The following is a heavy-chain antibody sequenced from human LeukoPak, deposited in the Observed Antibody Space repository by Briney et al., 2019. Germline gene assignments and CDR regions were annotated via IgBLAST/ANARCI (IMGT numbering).Heavy chain of an antibody. V-gene: IGHV1-18*01. Sequence: ASVKVSCKASGYTFTSYGISWVRQAPGQGLEWMGWISAYNGNTNFAQKLQDRVTMTTDTSTSTAYMELRSLRSDDTAVYYCARASRERQSNWFDPWGQGTLVTVSS. D-gene: IGHD1-26*01. CDR3: ARASRERQSNWFDP. CDR1: GYTFTSYG. J-gene: IGHJ5*02. CDR2: ISAYNGNT.